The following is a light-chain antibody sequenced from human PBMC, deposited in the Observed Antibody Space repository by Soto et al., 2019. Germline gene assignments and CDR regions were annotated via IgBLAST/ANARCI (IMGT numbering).Light chain of an antibody. CDR3: LQHNGYPWT. CDR2: GAS. CDR1: QGIRND. V-gene: IGKV1-17*01. J-gene: IGKJ1*01. Sequence: DIQMTQSPSSLSASVGDRVTITCRASQGIRNDLAWYQQKQGKAPQRLIYGASRLQSGVPSRFSGSGSGTEFTLTISSLQPEDFATYYCLQHNGYPWTFGQGTKVDIK.